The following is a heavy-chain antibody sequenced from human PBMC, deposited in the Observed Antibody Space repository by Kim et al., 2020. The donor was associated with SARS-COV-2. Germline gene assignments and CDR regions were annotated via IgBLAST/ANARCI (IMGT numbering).Heavy chain of an antibody. Sequence: GGSLRLSCAASGFPFSEFYMTWIRQTPGRGLEWVSYISSDGGSTSYADAVKGRFTISRDNAKDSLILQMNSLRVEDTAVYYCARDDCSYGSCQRYFYYMDVWGKGTTVTVSS. CDR2: ISSDGGST. J-gene: IGHJ6*03. CDR3: ARDDCSYGSCQRYFYYMDV. D-gene: IGHD3-10*01. CDR1: GFPFSEFY. V-gene: IGHV3-11*01.